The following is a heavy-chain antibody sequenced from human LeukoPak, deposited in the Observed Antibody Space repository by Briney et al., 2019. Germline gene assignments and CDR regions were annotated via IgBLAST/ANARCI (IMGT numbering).Heavy chain of an antibody. CDR1: GGSFSGYY. Sequence: PSETLSLTCAVYGGSFSGYYWSWIRQPPGKGLEWIGEINHSGSTNYNPSLKSRVTISVDTSKNQFSLKLSSVTAADTAVYYCARGRVGLPGYWGQGTLVTVSS. D-gene: IGHD3/OR15-3a*01. CDR2: INHSGST. V-gene: IGHV4-34*01. CDR3: ARGRVGLPGY. J-gene: IGHJ4*02.